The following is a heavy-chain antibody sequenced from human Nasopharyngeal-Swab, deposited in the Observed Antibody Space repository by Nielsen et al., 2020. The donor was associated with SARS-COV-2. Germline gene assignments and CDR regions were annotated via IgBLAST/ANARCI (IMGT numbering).Heavy chain of an antibody. D-gene: IGHD2-2*02. J-gene: IGHJ6*03. V-gene: IGHV3-30*02. CDR1: EFTFSSHG. CDR2: IRYDGGNK. Sequence: GGSLRLSCAASEFTFSSHGMHWVRQAPGKGLEWVAFIRYDGGNKYYADSVKGRFTISRDNSKNTLYLQMNSLRAEDTAVYYCAKDSEYCSSTSCYMYYYYYSMDVWGKGTTVTVSS. CDR3: AKDSEYCSSTSCYMYYYYYSMDV.